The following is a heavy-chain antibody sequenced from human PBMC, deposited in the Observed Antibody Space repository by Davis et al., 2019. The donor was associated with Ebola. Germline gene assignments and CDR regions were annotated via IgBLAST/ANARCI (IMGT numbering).Heavy chain of an antibody. Sequence: ASVKVSCKASGYTFTSYGISWVRQAPGQGLEWVGWISAYSGNTNYAQKVRGRVTMTTDTSTSTAYLELTSLKSDDTAVYYCARETLDYWGQGTLVTVSS. V-gene: IGHV1-18*01. CDR1: GYTFTSYG. CDR3: ARETLDY. CDR2: ISAYSGNT. J-gene: IGHJ4*02.